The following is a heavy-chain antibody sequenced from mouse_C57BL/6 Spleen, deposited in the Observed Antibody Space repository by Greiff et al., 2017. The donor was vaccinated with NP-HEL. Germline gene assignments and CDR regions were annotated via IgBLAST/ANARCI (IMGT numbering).Heavy chain of an antibody. J-gene: IGHJ2*01. V-gene: IGHV3-1*01. CDR2: ISYSGST. Sequence: EVHLVESGPGMVKPSQSLSLTCTVTGYSITSGYDWHWIRHFPGNKLEWMGYISYSGSTNYNPSLKSRISITHDTSKNHFFLKLNSVTTEDTATYYCARGYDGYFDYWGQGTTLTVSS. CDR1: GYSITSGYD. CDR3: ARGYDGYFDY. D-gene: IGHD2-3*01.